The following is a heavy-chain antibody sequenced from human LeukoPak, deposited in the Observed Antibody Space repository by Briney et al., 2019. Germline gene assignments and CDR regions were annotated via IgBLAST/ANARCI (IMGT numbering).Heavy chain of an antibody. D-gene: IGHD1-26*01. CDR3: ARDPWQGSTTLH. J-gene: IGHJ4*02. Sequence: GGSLRLSCVASGFSISSGYMTWARQAPGKALEWVSLLYSDDSAYYPDSVKGRFTISRDNSKSTLHLQMDTLRTEDTAMYYCARDPWQGSTTLHWGQGIMVTVSS. V-gene: IGHV3-66*02. CDR1: GFSISSGY. CDR2: LYSDDSA.